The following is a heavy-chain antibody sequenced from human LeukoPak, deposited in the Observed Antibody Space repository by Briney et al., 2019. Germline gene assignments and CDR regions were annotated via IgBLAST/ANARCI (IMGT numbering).Heavy chain of an antibody. V-gene: IGHV3-53*01. Sequence: GGSLRLSCTVSGFTVSSNSMSWVRQAPGKGLEWVSGISGSGGKTDYADSVKGQFTISRDNSKNTLYLQMNSLRAEDTAVYYCARGPSGYHNTGGQGTLVTVSS. CDR1: GFTVSSNS. J-gene: IGHJ4*02. CDR2: ISGSGGKT. CDR3: ARGPSGYHNT. D-gene: IGHD5-12*01.